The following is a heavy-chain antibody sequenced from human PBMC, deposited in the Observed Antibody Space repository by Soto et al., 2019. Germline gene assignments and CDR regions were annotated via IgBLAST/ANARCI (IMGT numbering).Heavy chain of an antibody. D-gene: IGHD2-21*01. CDR2: IGSTGTTT. CDR3: ARVRVMSEIYGMDV. V-gene: IGHV3-48*02. CDR1: GFTLSHYG. J-gene: IGHJ6*02. Sequence: GGSLRLSCVVSGFTLSHYGMNWVRQAPGKGLEWISHIGSTGTTTYYADSVKGRFTISRDYAKNSLYLQMNSLREGDTAVYYCARVRVMSEIYGMDVWGHGTTVTVSS.